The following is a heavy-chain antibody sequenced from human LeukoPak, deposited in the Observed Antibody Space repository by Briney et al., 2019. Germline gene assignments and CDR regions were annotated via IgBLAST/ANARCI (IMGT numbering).Heavy chain of an antibody. CDR3: TTVSAGVYSKKGYYYYYMDV. CDR2: IKSKTDGGTT. J-gene: IGHJ6*03. D-gene: IGHD4-11*01. Sequence: GGYLRLSCAASGFTFSNAWMSWVRQAPGKGLEWVGRIKSKTDGGTTDYAAPVKGRFTISRDDSKNTLYLQMNSLKTEDTAVYYCTTVSAGVYSKKGYYYYYMDVWGKGTTVTVSS. CDR1: GFTFSNAW. V-gene: IGHV3-15*01.